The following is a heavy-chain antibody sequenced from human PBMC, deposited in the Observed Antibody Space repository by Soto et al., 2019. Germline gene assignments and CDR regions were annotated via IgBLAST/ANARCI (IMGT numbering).Heavy chain of an antibody. J-gene: IGHJ4*02. V-gene: IGHV3-23*01. CDR3: AKGPHSSGWHYFDY. CDR2: TFSGGNT. D-gene: IGHD6-19*01. CDR1: GFTLSSYA. Sequence: ESGGGLVQPGGSLRLSCAASGFTLSSYAMSWVRQAPGKGLEWVSTFSGGNTYYADSVKGRFTISRDNSKNTLYLQMTSLSAEDTAVYYCAKGPHSSGWHYFDYWGQGSLVTVSS.